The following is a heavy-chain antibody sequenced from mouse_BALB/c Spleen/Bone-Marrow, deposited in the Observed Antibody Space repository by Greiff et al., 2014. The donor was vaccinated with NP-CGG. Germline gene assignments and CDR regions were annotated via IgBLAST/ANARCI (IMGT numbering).Heavy chain of an antibody. CDR2: INPSNGGT. V-gene: IGHV1S81*02. D-gene: IGHD2-12*01. CDR1: GYTFTSYY. Sequence: QVQLQQSGAELVKPGASVKLSCKASGYTFTSYYIYWVKQRPGQGLEWIGEINPSNGGTNFNEKFKSKATLTVDKSSSTAYMQLSSLTSEDSAVYYCTRSRRAMDYWGQGTSVTVS. J-gene: IGHJ4*01. CDR3: TRSRRAMDY.